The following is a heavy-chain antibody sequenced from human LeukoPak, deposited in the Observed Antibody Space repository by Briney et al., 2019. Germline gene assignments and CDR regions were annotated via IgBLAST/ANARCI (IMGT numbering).Heavy chain of an antibody. Sequence: PGGSLRLSCAASGFTFSLFGMHWVRQAPGKGLEWVTFIRYDGSDKYYADSVKGRFTISRDNSKNTVYLQMNSLRAEDTAVYYCAREFGDYEAIDYWGQGTLVTVSS. CDR3: AREFGDYEAIDY. D-gene: IGHD4-17*01. V-gene: IGHV3-30*02. CDR1: GFTFSLFG. CDR2: IRYDGSDK. J-gene: IGHJ4*02.